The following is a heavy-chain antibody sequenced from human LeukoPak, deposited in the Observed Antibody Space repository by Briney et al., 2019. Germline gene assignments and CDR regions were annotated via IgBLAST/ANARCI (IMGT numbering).Heavy chain of an antibody. CDR3: ARGLARSSWYDGNYYYYMDV. D-gene: IGHD6-13*01. CDR2: ISAYNGNS. V-gene: IGHV1-18*01. Sequence: GASVKVSCKASGYTFTSYSINWVRQAPGQGLEWMGWISAYNGNSHYTQKFQGRVTMTTDTSTSTAYMELRSLRSDDTAVYYCARGLARSSWYDGNYYYYMDVWGKGTTVTVSS. CDR1: GYTFTSYS. J-gene: IGHJ6*03.